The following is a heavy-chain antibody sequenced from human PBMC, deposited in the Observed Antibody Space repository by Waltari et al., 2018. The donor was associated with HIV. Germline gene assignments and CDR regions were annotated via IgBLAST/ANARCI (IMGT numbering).Heavy chain of an antibody. CDR2: IRSKAYGGTT. D-gene: IGHD3-9*01. CDR3: LPDYDILTGYLAFDY. CDR1: GFPFGGYA. V-gene: IGHV3-49*03. J-gene: IGHJ4*02. Sequence: EVQLVESGGGLVQPGRSLGLSCTASGFPFGGYAMRWFRQAPGKGLEWVSFIRSKAYGGTTEYAASVKGRFTISRDDSKSIAYLQMNSLKTEDTAVYYCLPDYDILTGYLAFDYWGQGTLVTVSS.